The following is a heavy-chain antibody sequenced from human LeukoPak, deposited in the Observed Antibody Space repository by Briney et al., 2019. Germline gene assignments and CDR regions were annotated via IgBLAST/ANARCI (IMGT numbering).Heavy chain of an antibody. CDR2: ILQSGGTT. D-gene: IGHD5-24*01. Sequence: GGSLRLSCGASGFTFKSFDVTWVRQAWGKGPEWVLGILQSGGTTYCADSVKGRFTISRDNSRNTLYLQMNSLRVEDTAIYYCAKDPIIGDGYWQFDFWGQGTPVSVSS. V-gene: IGHV3-23*01. CDR1: GFTFKSFD. CDR3: AKDPIIGDGYWQFDF. J-gene: IGHJ4*02.